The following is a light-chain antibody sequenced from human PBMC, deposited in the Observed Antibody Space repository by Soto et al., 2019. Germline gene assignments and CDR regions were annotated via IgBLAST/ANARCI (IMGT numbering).Light chain of an antibody. CDR1: SSDVGSYNL. J-gene: IGLJ2*01. Sequence: QSALTQPASVSGSPGQSITISCTGTSSDVGSYNLVSWYQQHPGKAPKLMIYEGSKRPSGVSHRFSGSKSGNTASLTISGLQAEDEADYYCCSYAGSSTVVFGAGTKLAVL. CDR2: EGS. V-gene: IGLV2-23*01. CDR3: CSYAGSSTVV.